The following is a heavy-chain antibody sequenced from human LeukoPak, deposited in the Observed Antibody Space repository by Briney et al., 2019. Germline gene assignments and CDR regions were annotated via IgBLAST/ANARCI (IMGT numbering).Heavy chain of an antibody. CDR2: IYYSGST. CDR3: ARRPGWRWLQLYFDY. D-gene: IGHD5-24*01. Sequence: PSETLSLTCTVSGGSISSSSYYWGWIRQPPGKGLEWIGSIYYSGSTYYNPSLKSRVTISVDTSKNQFSLKLSSVTAADTAVYYCARRPGWRWLQLYFDYWGQGTLVTVSS. J-gene: IGHJ4*02. CDR1: GGSISSSSYY. V-gene: IGHV4-39*07.